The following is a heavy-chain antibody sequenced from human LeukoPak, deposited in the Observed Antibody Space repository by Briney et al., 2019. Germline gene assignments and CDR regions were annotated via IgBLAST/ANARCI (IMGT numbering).Heavy chain of an antibody. V-gene: IGHV3-21*01. D-gene: IGHD1-26*01. CDR2: ISSTTSYI. J-gene: IGHJ4*02. CDR3: ARDLVGATPIDY. Sequence: PGGSLRLSCAPSGFTFRIYSMNGVPHAPGKGLEWVSSISSTTSYIYYADSVNGRFTISRDNAKNSLHLQMNSLSAEDTAVYYCARDLVGATPIDYWGQGTLVTVSS. CDR1: GFTFRIYS.